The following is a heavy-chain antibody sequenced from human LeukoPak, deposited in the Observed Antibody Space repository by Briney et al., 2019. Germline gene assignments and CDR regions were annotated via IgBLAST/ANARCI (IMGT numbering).Heavy chain of an antibody. Sequence: GGSLRLSCAASGFTFSNAWMSWVRQAPGKGLEWVGRIKSKTDGGTTDYAAPVKGRFTISRDDSKNTLYLQMNSLKTEDTAVYYCTTDGPAWELLHNWFDPWGQGTLVTVSS. V-gene: IGHV3-15*01. CDR2: IKSKTDGGTT. CDR1: GFTFSNAW. D-gene: IGHD1-26*01. CDR3: TTDGPAWELLHNWFDP. J-gene: IGHJ5*02.